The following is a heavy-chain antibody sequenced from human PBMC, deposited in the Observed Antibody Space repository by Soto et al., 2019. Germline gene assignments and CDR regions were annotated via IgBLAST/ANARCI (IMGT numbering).Heavy chain of an antibody. Sequence: SETLSLTCAVYGGSFSGYYWSWIRQPPGKGLEWIGEINHSGSTNYNPSLKSRVTISVDTSKNQFSLKLSSVTAADTAVYYCARRWFGVYYGMDVTGQLTTVTVSS. J-gene: IGHJ6*02. CDR2: INHSGST. V-gene: IGHV4-34*01. CDR3: ARRWFGVYYGMDV. CDR1: GGSFSGYY. D-gene: IGHD3-10*01.